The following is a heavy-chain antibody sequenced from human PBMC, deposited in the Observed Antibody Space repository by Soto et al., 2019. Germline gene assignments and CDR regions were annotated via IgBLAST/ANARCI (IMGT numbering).Heavy chain of an antibody. CDR3: ARVAAITLFGVVYHPGGGMDV. CDR1: GYTFTSYD. V-gene: IGHV1-8*01. D-gene: IGHD3-3*01. Sequence: QVQLVQSGAEVKKPGASVKVSCKASGYTFTSYDINWVRQATGQGLEWMGWMNPNSGNTGYAQKFQGRVTMNRNTSISTAYMELSSLSSEDTAVYYCARVAAITLFGVVYHPGGGMDVWGQGTTVTVSS. CDR2: MNPNSGNT. J-gene: IGHJ6*02.